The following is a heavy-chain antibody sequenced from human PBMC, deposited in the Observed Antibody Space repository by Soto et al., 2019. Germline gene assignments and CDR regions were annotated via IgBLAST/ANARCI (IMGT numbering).Heavy chain of an antibody. J-gene: IGHJ6*02. CDR2: IYYSGST. D-gene: IGHD2-21*02. CDR3: AREFVVVTAIPHYYYGMDV. CDR1: GGSISSGGYY. Sequence: QVQLQESGPGLVKPSQTLSLTCTVSGGSISSGGYYWSWIRQHPGKGLEWIGYIYYSGSTYYNPSLKSRVTISVDTSKNQFSLKLSSVAAADTAVYYCAREFVVVTAIPHYYYGMDVWVQGTTVTVSS. V-gene: IGHV4-31*03.